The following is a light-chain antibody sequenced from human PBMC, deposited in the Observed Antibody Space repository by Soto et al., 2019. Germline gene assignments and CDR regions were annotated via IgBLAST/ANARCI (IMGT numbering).Light chain of an antibody. V-gene: IGLV1-44*01. CDR2: SSN. J-gene: IGLJ2*01. CDR3: AAWDNSLNGVL. CDR1: SSNIGSNN. Sequence: QAVVTQPPSASGTPGQRVTISCSGSSSNIGSNNVNWYQQLPGTAPKLLVYSSNQRPSGVPDRFSGSKSGTSASLAISGLQSEDEADYYCAAWDNSLNGVLFGGGTKVTVL.